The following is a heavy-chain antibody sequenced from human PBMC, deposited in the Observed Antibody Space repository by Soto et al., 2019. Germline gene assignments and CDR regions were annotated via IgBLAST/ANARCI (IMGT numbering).Heavy chain of an antibody. CDR1: GFTFSSYA. Sequence: PGGSLRLSCAASGFTFSSYAMSWVRQAPGKGLEWVSAISGSGGSTYYADSVKGRFTISRDNSKNTLYLQMNSLRAEDTAVYYCAKYTHDYGDYAVDDLPPWGQGTLVTVSS. J-gene: IGHJ5*02. D-gene: IGHD4-17*01. CDR3: AKYTHDYGDYAVDDLPP. V-gene: IGHV3-23*01. CDR2: ISGSGGST.